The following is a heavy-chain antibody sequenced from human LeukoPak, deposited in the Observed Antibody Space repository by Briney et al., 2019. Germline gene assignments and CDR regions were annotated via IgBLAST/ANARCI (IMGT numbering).Heavy chain of an antibody. CDR3: AKVKRIGYCSGGSCHEFDY. CDR1: GFTFSSYG. J-gene: IGHJ4*02. V-gene: IGHV3-30*02. Sequence: PGGSLRLSCAASGFTFSSYGMHWVRQAPGKGLEWVAFIRYDGSNKYYADSVKGRFTISRDNSKNTLYLQMNSLRAEDTAVYYCAKVKRIGYCSGGSCHEFDYWGQGTLVTVSS. CDR2: IRYDGSNK. D-gene: IGHD2-15*01.